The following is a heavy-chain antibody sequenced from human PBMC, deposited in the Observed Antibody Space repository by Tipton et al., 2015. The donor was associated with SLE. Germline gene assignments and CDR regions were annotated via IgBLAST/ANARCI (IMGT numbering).Heavy chain of an antibody. V-gene: IGHV4-59*12. CDR2: IHYSGTT. Sequence: TLSLTCTVSGGSIRSYYWSWIRHPPGKGLEWIGYIHYSGTTNYNPSLKSRVTILVDTSKNQFSLKLSSVTAADTAVYYCARDRDFSHYYYYGMDVWGQGTTVTVSS. J-gene: IGHJ6*02. D-gene: IGHD2/OR15-2a*01. CDR1: GGSIRSYY. CDR3: ARDRDFSHYYYYGMDV.